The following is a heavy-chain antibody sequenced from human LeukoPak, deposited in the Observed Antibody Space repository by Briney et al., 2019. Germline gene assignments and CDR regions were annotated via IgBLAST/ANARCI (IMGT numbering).Heavy chain of an antibody. D-gene: IGHD5-12*01. V-gene: IGHV3-53*01. CDR2: IYSGGST. J-gene: IGHJ4*02. CDR1: GFTVSSNY. Sequence: GGSLRLSCAASGFTVSSNYMSWVRQVPGKGLEWVSIIYSGGSTYYADSVKGRFTISRDNSKNTLYLQMNSLRAEDAAVYYCARETNSGYGRFDYWGQGTLVTVSS. CDR3: ARETNSGYGRFDY.